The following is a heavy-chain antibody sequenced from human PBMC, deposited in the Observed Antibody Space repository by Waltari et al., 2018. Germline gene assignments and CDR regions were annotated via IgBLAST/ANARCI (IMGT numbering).Heavy chain of an antibody. CDR3: ARVSVGIMTTKGSVPPDY. V-gene: IGHV4-34*01. CDR1: GGSFSGYY. Sequence: QVQLQQWGAGLLKPSETLSLTCAVYGGSFSGYYWSWIRQPPGKGLEWIGEINHSGRTNYNPSLKGRVTISLDTSKNQFSLKLSSVTAADTAVYYCARVSVGIMTTKGSVPPDYWGQGTLVTVSS. CDR2: INHSGRT. J-gene: IGHJ4*02. D-gene: IGHD4-17*01.